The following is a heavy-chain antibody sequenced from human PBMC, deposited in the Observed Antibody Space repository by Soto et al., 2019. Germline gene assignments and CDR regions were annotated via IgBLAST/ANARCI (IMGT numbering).Heavy chain of an antibody. V-gene: IGHV3-7*04. J-gene: IGHJ4*02. CDR1: GVTIDRSW. Sequence: EVQLVESGGGLVQPGGSLRLSCAASGVTIDRSWMSWVRQAPGKGLEWVANIKFDGSEKYYGDSVKGRFTISRDNAKNSLYLQMNNLRAEDTAVYFGATEGEVLPYFDYWGQGTLVSVSS. D-gene: IGHD3-16*01. CDR2: IKFDGSEK. CDR3: ATEGEVLPYFDY.